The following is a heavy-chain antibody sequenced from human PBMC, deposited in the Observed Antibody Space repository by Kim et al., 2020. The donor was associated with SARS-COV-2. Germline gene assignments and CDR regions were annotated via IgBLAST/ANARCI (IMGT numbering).Heavy chain of an antibody. CDR3: ARDSGRGFDL. V-gene: IGHV3-7*01. CDR2: EK. J-gene: IGHJ2*01. D-gene: IGHD5-12*01. Sequence: EKKYVDSVKGRFTIARDNAQNTLYLQMNSLRGEYMAVYYCARDSGRGFDLWGRGTLVTVSS.